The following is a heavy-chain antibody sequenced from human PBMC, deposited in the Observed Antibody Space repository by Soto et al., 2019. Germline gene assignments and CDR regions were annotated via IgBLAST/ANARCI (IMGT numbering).Heavy chain of an antibody. CDR1: GGSVSNSNYY. CDR2: VYYRGRS. D-gene: IGHD2-8*01. V-gene: IGHV4-39*01. Sequence: PSXTLSLACTVSGGSVSNSNYYWCWIRQSLGKGLEWIGSVYYRGRSYSKSSVKSRVTISVDTSKNQFSLNLNSVTASDTAVYYCVSQRTSVLTQAYFDYWGPGALVTVSS. J-gene: IGHJ4*02. CDR3: VSQRTSVLTQAYFDY.